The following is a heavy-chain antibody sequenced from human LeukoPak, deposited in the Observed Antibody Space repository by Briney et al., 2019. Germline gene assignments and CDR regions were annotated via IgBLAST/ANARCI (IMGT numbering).Heavy chain of an antibody. CDR2: INHSGST. CDR1: GGSFSGYY. D-gene: IGHD6-13*01. Sequence: SETLSLTCAVYGGSFSGYYWSWIRQPPGKGLEWIGEINHSGSTNYNPSLKSRVTTSVDTSKNQFSLKLSSVTAADTAVYYCAKKTQIAAADHNWFDPWGQGTLVTVSS. J-gene: IGHJ5*02. V-gene: IGHV4-34*01. CDR3: AKKTQIAAADHNWFDP.